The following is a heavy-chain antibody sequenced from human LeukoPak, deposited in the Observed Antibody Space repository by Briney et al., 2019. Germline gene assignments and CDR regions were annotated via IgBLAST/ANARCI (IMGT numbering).Heavy chain of an antibody. J-gene: IGHJ4*02. V-gene: IGHV3-23*01. D-gene: IGHD3-22*01. CDR2: ISGSGGST. CDR3: AKAVGYYYDNSGYYSDY. CDR1: GFTFSSYG. Sequence: GGSLRLSCAASGFTFSSYGMSWVRQAPGKGLEWVSSISGSGGSTYYADSVKGRFTIPRDNAKNTLYLQMNSLRAEDTAVYYCAKAVGYYYDNSGYYSDYWGQGALVTVSS.